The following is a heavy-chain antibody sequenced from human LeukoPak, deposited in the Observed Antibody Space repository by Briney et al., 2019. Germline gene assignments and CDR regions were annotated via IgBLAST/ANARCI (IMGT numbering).Heavy chain of an antibody. V-gene: IGHV4-59*12. CDR3: ARDAAPYCGGDCYVFDI. D-gene: IGHD2-21*01. CDR1: GGSISSYY. CDR2: IYYSGST. Sequence: SETLSLTCTVSGGSISSYYWSWIRQPPGKGLEWIGYIYYSGSTNYNPSLKSRVTISVDTSKNQFSLKLNSVTPEDTAVYYCARDAAPYCGGDCYVFDIWGQGTMVTVSS. J-gene: IGHJ3*02.